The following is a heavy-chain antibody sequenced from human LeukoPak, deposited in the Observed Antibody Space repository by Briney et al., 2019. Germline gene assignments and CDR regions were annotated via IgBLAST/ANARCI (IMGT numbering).Heavy chain of an antibody. V-gene: IGHV3-33*01. J-gene: IGHJ4*02. CDR3: ARDPGCSSTSCYTAWGFDY. Sequence: GRSLRLSCAASGFTFSSYGMHWVRQAPGKGLEWGAVIWYDGSNKYYADSVKGGFTISRDNSKNTLYLQMNSLRAEDTAVYSCARDPGCSSTSCYTAWGFDYWGQGTLVTVSS. CDR2: IWYDGSNK. D-gene: IGHD2-2*02. CDR1: GFTFSSYG.